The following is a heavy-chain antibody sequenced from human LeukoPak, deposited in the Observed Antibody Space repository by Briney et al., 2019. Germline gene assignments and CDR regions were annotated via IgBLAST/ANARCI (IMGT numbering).Heavy chain of an antibody. Sequence: SETLSLTCTVSGGSISSYYWSWSRQPPGKGLEGIGYIYYSGSTNYNPSLKSRVTISVAASNTQFSLKLSSVPAAETAVYYCARDTSGYRRGSFDYWGQGTLVTVSS. CDR2: IYYSGST. CDR3: ARDTSGYRRGSFDY. V-gene: IGHV4-59*01. J-gene: IGHJ4*02. D-gene: IGHD3-22*01. CDR1: GGSISSYY.